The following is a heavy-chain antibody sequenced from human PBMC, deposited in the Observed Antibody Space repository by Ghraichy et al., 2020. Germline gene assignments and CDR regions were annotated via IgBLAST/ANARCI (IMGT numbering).Heavy chain of an antibody. D-gene: IGHD3-22*01. V-gene: IGHV3-23*01. CDR3: AKHSSASHYDSSDYYVN. J-gene: IGHJ4*02. CDR1: GSTFSDSA. CDR2: INDNSRSK. Sequence: GESLNISCAASGSTFSDSAMSWVRQAPGKGLEWVASINDNSRSKGYAEGRFTISRDNSKNTLYLYINSLRGEDTAVYYCAKHSSASHYDSSDYYVNWGQGTLVTVSS.